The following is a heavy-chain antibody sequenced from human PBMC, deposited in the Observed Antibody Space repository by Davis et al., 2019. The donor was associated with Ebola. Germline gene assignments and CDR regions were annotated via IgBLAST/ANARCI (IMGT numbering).Heavy chain of an antibody. CDR2: INPNSGGT. V-gene: IGHV1-2*06. J-gene: IGHJ3*02. Sequence: AASVKVSCKASGYTFTSYYMHWVRQAPGQGLEWMGRINPNSGGTNYAQKFQGRVTMTRDTSISTVYMELSSLRSEDTAVYYCARVSYYYDSSGYLDAFDIWGQGTMVTVSS. D-gene: IGHD3-22*01. CDR1: GYTFTSYY. CDR3: ARVSYYYDSSGYLDAFDI.